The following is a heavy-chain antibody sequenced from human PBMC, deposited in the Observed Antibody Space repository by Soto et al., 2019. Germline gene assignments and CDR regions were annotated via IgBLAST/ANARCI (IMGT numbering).Heavy chain of an antibody. J-gene: IGHJ3*02. CDR3: ARYCSGGGCYAANWGTLEHAFDI. V-gene: IGHV4-31*03. Sequence: TLSLTCTVSGGSISSGGYSWSWIRQQPGKGLESMAYIYYSGSTYYNPYLKSRVTISVDTSKNQFSLKLSSVTAADTGVYYCARYCSGGGCYAANWGTLEHAFDIWGQETMVTDSS. CDR2: IYYSGST. CDR1: GGSISSGGYS. D-gene: IGHD2-15*01.